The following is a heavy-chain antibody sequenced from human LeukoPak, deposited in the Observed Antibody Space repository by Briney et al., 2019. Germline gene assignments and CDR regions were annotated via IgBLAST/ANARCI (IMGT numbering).Heavy chain of an antibody. D-gene: IGHD1-26*01. V-gene: IGHV4-59*01. CDR1: GGSISSYY. Sequence: SETLSLTRTVSGGSISSYYWSWIRQPPGKGLEWIGYIYYSGSTNYNPSLKSRVTISVDTSKNQFSLKLSSVTAADTAVYYCARGGRSGSYSLDYWGQGTLVTVSS. CDR2: IYYSGST. J-gene: IGHJ4*02. CDR3: ARGGRSGSYSLDY.